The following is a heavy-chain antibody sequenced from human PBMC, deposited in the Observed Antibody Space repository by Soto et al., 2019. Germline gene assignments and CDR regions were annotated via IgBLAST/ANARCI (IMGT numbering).Heavy chain of an antibody. Sequence: GASVKVSCKDSGGPFSSYAISWVRQAPGQGLEWLGGIIPIFGTANYAQKLQGRVTIPADESTSTAYMEQSSLRSEDTAVYYCARGTLPVGHSSSIGSPNYYDYYDGMDVLGQGTTVTVSS. V-gene: IGHV1-69*13. CDR3: ARGTLPVGHSSSIGSPNYYDYYDGMDV. CDR2: IIPIFGTA. D-gene: IGHD6-6*01. J-gene: IGHJ6*02. CDR1: GGPFSSYA.